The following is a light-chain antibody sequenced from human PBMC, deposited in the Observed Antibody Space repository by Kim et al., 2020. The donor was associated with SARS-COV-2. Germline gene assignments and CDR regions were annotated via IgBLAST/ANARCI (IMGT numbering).Light chain of an antibody. CDR2: EVT. CDR3: SSYAGYNIWV. V-gene: IGLV2-8*01. CDR1: SSDVGGYNY. J-gene: IGLJ3*02. Sequence: QSALTQPPSASGSPGQSVTISCTGTSSDVGGYNYVSWYQQRPGKAPKAMIYEVTKRPSGVPDRFSGSKSGNTASLTVSGLQAEDEADYYCSSYAGYNIWVFGGGTQLTVL.